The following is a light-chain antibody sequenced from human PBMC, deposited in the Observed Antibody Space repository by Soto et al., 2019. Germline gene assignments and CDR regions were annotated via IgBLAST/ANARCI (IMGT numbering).Light chain of an antibody. Sequence: QSLLTQPPSASGTPGQRVTIPCSGSSTHSGGYTVNWYQQLPGTAPKLLIYGNYQRPSGVPDRFSGSKSGSSASLAICGLQSEDEADYYCSAWDASLNGYVFGTGTKVTVL. CDR1: STHSGGYT. CDR2: GNY. J-gene: IGLJ1*01. V-gene: IGLV1-44*01. CDR3: SAWDASLNGYV.